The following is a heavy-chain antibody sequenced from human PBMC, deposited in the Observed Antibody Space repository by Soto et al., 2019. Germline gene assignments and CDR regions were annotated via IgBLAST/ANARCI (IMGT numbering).Heavy chain of an antibody. V-gene: IGHV3-7*01. Sequence: EVQLVESGGGLVQPGGSLRLSCAASGFALSSYWMTWVRQAPGKGLEWVANIKQDGSDKYYVDSVKGRFTVSRDTAENTLYLQMNSLSAEDTAVYYCARGGQSGTGDYWGQGTLVTVSS. J-gene: IGHJ4*02. CDR1: GFALSSYW. D-gene: IGHD1-7*01. CDR3: ARGGQSGTGDY. CDR2: IKQDGSDK.